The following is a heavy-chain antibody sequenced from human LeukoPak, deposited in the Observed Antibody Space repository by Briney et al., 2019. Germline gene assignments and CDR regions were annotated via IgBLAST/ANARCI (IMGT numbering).Heavy chain of an antibody. J-gene: IGHJ3*02. CDR2: ISSSSSYI. D-gene: IGHD3-10*01. CDR3: ATLEYYYGSGSYDKPGALDI. CDR1: GFTFSSYS. V-gene: IGHV3-21*01. Sequence: PGGSLRLSCAASGFTFSSYSMNWVRQAPGKGLEWVSSISSSSSYIYYADSVKGRFTISRDNAKNSLYLQMNSLRAEDTAVYYCATLEYYYGSGSYDKPGALDIWGQGTMVTVSS.